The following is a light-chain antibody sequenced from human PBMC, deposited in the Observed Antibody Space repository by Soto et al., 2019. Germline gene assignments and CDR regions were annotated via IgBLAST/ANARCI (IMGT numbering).Light chain of an antibody. Sequence: DIQMTQSPSALSASVGDRVTITCRASQGISNYLDCDHQKPGEVPKLLIYGASTLQSGVTSRFSGSGSGTDFTLTISSLQPEDGANYYCQRYSSAPQTFGHGNNVE. CDR3: QRYSSAPQT. J-gene: IGKJ1*01. V-gene: IGKV1-27*01. CDR2: GAS. CDR1: QGISNY.